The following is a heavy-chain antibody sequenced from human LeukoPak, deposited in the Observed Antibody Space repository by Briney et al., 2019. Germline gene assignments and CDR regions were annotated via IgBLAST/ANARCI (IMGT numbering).Heavy chain of an antibody. D-gene: IGHD1-14*01. V-gene: IGHV4-4*07. J-gene: IGHJ4*02. Sequence: PSETLSLTCTVSGGSISSYYWSWIRQPAGKGLEWIGRIYTSGSTNYNPSLKSRVTMSVDTSKNQFSLKLSSVTAADTAVYYCARALTTLQEYYFDSWGQGTLVTVSS. CDR2: IYTSGST. CDR3: ARALTTLQEYYFDS. CDR1: GGSISSYY.